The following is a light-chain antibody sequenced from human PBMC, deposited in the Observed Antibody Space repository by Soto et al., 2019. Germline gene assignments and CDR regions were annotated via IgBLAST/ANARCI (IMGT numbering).Light chain of an antibody. V-gene: IGKV3-20*01. CDR1: QSVSSSY. Sequence: EIVLTQSPGTLSLSPGERATLSCRASQSVSSSYLAWYQQKPGQAPRLLIYGASSRATGIPDRFSGSGSGTHFPLTISRLEPEDFAVYSCQQYGSSPPYTFGQGTKLEIK. CDR3: QQYGSSPPYT. J-gene: IGKJ2*01. CDR2: GAS.